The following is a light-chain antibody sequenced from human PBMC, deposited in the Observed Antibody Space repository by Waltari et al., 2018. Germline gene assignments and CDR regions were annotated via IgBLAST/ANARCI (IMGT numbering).Light chain of an antibody. CDR2: DTS. V-gene: IGKV3-15*01. Sequence: EIMMTQSPATLSVSPGARATLSCRASQVVSSNLAWYQQKPGQAPRLLSSDTSTRSTGIPARFSGSGSGTEFTLTITSLQSEDFAVYYCLQYNNWPRTFGQGTKLEIK. CDR1: QVVSSN. CDR3: LQYNNWPRT. J-gene: IGKJ2*01.